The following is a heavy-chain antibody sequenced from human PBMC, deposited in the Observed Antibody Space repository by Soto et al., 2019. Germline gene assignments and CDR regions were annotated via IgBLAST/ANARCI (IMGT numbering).Heavy chain of an antibody. CDR3: ARHELGDYDFDY. V-gene: IGHV4-39*01. J-gene: IGHJ4*02. CDR1: GCSISSSSYY. Sequence: PSETLSLTCTVSGCSISSSSYYWGWIRQPPGKGLEWIGSIYYSGSTYYNPSLKSRVTISVDTSKNQFSLKLSSVTAADTAVYYCARHELGDYDFDYWGQGTLVTVSS. CDR2: IYYSGST. D-gene: IGHD4-17*01.